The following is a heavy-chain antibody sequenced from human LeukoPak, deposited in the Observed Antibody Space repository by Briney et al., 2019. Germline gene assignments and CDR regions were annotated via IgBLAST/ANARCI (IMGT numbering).Heavy chain of an antibody. D-gene: IGHD3-16*02. Sequence: PSETLSLTCAVYGGSFSGYYWSWIRQPPGKGLEWIGEINHSGSTNNNPSLKSRVTISVDTSKNQFSLKLSSVTAADTAVYYCARGQDYDYVWGSYRWYFDLWGRGTPVTVSS. CDR3: ARGQDYDYVWGSYRWYFDL. V-gene: IGHV4-34*01. J-gene: IGHJ2*01. CDR2: INHSGST. CDR1: GGSFSGYY.